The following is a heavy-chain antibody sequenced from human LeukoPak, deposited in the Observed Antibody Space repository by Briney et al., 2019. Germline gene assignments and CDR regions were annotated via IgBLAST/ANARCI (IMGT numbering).Heavy chain of an antibody. CDR2: IFNGGTS. CDR1: GRPIRNDY. CDR3: ARGMSVGADGALEY. Sequence: PSDTLSLTRTVSGRPIRNDYRSWTPQPVGKGLEGSRRIFNGGTSDYSPSFKSRVIMSVDTSKNQFSLKLTSVTAADTAVYYCARGMSVGADGALEYWGPGTLVTVSS. D-gene: IGHD2-2*01. J-gene: IGHJ4*02. V-gene: IGHV4-4*07.